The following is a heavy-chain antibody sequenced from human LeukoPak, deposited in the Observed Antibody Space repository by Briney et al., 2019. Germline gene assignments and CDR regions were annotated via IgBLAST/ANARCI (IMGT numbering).Heavy chain of an antibody. CDR1: GYSISSGYY. J-gene: IGHJ3*02. CDR2: IYTSGST. D-gene: IGHD3-22*01. Sequence: KPSETLSLTCAVSGYSISSGYYWGWVRQPAGKGLEWIGRIYTSGSTNYNPSLKSRVTMSVDTSKNQFSLKLSSVTAADTAVYYCASSYYYDSSGYYIDAFDIWGQGTMVTVSS. CDR3: ASSYYYDSSGYYIDAFDI. V-gene: IGHV4-4*07.